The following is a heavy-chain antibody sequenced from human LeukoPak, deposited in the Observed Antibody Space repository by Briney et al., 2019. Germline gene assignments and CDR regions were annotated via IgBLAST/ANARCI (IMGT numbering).Heavy chain of an antibody. CDR3: AKDCGSWCRGAFDI. CDR2: IRYDGSNK. CDR1: GFTFSSYG. V-gene: IGHV3-30*02. D-gene: IGHD6-13*01. Sequence: GGSLSLSCAASGFTFSSYGMHWVRQAPGKGLEWVAFIRYDGSNKYYADSVKGRFTISRDNSKNTLYLQMNSLRAEDTAVYYCAKDCGSWCRGAFDIWGQGTMVTVSS. J-gene: IGHJ3*02.